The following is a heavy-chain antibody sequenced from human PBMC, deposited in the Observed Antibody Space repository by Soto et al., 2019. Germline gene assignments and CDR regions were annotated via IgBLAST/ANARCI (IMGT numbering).Heavy chain of an antibody. J-gene: IGHJ4*02. Sequence: PGGSLRLSCAASGFTFSSYGMHWVRQAPGKGLEWVAVISYDGSNKYYADSVKGRFTISRDNSKNTLYLQMNSLRAEDTAVYYCAKEAYYDSSDPILDWGQGTLVTVSS. V-gene: IGHV3-30*18. CDR1: GFTFSSYG. CDR3: AKEAYYDSSDPILD. D-gene: IGHD3-22*01. CDR2: ISYDGSNK.